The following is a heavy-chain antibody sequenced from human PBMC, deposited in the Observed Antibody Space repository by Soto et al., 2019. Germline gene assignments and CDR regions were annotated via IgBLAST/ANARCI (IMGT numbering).Heavy chain of an antibody. CDR1: GFSFSSLG. V-gene: IGHV3-30*18. Sequence: GSLRLSCAVSGFSFSSLGMHWVRQAPGKGLEWVAVISYDGSKKYYADSVEGRFTISRDNSKNTLYLQMNSLRAEDTAVYYCAKGGYNYGYYFDYWGQGTLVTVSS. J-gene: IGHJ4*02. D-gene: IGHD5-18*01. CDR3: AKGGYNYGYYFDY. CDR2: ISYDGSKK.